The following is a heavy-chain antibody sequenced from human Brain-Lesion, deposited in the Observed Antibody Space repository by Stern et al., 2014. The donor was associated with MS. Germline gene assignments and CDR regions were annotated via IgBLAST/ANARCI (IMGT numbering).Heavy chain of an antibody. CDR1: GYIFTGYY. CDR3: ARDQRGITIFGVVTDYYYLGMDV. J-gene: IGHJ6*02. Sequence: VHLVESGAEVKKPGASGKVSCKTSGYIFTGYYIHWVRPAPGQGLEWMAWINPNTGGTKYAQKLQGRVTMSRDTSISTAYVELSSLTSDDTAVYYCARDQRGITIFGVVTDYYYLGMDVWGQGTTVTVSS. D-gene: IGHD3-3*01. CDR2: INPNTGGT. V-gene: IGHV1-2*02.